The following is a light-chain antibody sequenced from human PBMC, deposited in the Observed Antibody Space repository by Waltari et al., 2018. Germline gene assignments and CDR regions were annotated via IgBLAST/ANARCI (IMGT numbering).Light chain of an antibody. Sequence: QSALTQPASVSGSPGQSITISCTGTSSDVGSYTLVSWYQQHPGKAPQLMVYEVSKRPSGVSNRFSGSKSGNTASLTISGLQAEDEADYYCCSYASSITYVFGTGTKVTVL. CDR1: SSDVGSYTL. J-gene: IGLJ1*01. CDR3: CSYASSITYV. V-gene: IGLV2-23*02. CDR2: EVS.